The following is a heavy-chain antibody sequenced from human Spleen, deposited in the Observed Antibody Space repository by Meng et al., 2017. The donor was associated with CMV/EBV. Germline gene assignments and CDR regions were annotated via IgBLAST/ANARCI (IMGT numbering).Heavy chain of an antibody. CDR3: AKPQSGPAGVYYYYYGMDV. CDR2: IYSGGSST. D-gene: IGHD2-2*01. J-gene: IGHJ6*02. Sequence: GESLKISCAASGFTFSSYAMSWVRQAPGKGLEWVSIIYSGGSSTYYADSVKGRFTISRDNSKNTLYLQMNSLRAEDTAVYYCAKPQSGPAGVYYYYYGMDVWGQGTTVTVSS. CDR1: GFTFSSYA. V-gene: IGHV3-23*03.